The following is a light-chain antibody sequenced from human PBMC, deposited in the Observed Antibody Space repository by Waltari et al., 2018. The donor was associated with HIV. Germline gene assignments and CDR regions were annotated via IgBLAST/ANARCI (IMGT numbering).Light chain of an antibody. V-gene: IGLV1-40*01. CDR2: LNT. J-gene: IGLJ3*02. CDR3: QSYDSSLTTWV. CDR1: TSTLGAGYN. Sequence: QSVLTQPPSVSGAPGQRVTISCTGSTSTLGAGYNVHWYPPFPGTAPKLLIYLNTNRPSGVPDRFSGSKSGTSASLAIAGLQAEDEADYYCQSYDSSLTTWVFGGGTKLTVL.